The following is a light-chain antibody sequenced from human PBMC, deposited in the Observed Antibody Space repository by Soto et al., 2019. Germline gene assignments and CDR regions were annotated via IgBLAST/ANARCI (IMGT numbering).Light chain of an antibody. J-gene: IGKJ2*01. CDR3: QQYASSMVYT. CDR2: GAS. Sequence: EIELTQSPGTLSLSPGESATLSCRASQSFSTNYVAWYQHKAGQAPRLLIYGASTRATGIPDSFSCSGSGTDYTLTISRLEPEDFAVYYCQQYASSMVYTFGQGTKLEVK. V-gene: IGKV3-20*01. CDR1: QSFSTNY.